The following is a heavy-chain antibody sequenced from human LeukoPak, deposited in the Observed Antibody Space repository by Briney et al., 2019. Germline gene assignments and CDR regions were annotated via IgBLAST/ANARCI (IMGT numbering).Heavy chain of an antibody. CDR1: GFTFSSYS. D-gene: IGHD1-14*01. V-gene: IGHV3-21*01. CDR2: ISGSSSYI. CDR3: ARTVWDPYYYYYMDV. J-gene: IGHJ6*03. Sequence: GGSLRLSCAASGFTFSSYSMNWVRQAPGKGLEWVSSISGSSSYIYYADSVKGRFTISRDNAKNSLYLQMNSLRAEDTAVYYCARTVWDPYYYYYMDVWGKGTTVTVSS.